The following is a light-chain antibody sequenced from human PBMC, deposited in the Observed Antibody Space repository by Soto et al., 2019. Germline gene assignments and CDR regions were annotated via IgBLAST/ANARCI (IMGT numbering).Light chain of an antibody. V-gene: IGKV1-5*01. CDR1: QNINNW. Sequence: DIQMIQSPSTLSASVGDRVTITCRASQNINNWLAWFQQKPGEAPKLLIYDASTLESGVPSRFSGSGSGTEFTLTISSLQPDDYATYSCQHYNVYYMYTFGQGTKVDI. CDR3: QHYNVYYMYT. CDR2: DAS. J-gene: IGKJ2*01.